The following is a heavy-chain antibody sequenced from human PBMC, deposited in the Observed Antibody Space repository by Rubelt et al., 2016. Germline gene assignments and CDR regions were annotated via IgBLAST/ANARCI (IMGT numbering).Heavy chain of an antibody. Sequence: EVQLVQSGAEVKKPGESLKISCKGSGCSFTSYWIGWVRQMPGKGLEWMGIIYPGDSDTRYSPSCQGQLTIAGEKSISTAYLQWSSLKASDTAMYYCARHGQVQSGDAFDIWGQGTMVTVSS. D-gene: IGHD1-26*01. V-gene: IGHV5-51*01. CDR1: GCSFTSYW. CDR3: ARHGQVQSGDAFDI. CDR2: IYPGDSDT. J-gene: IGHJ3*02.